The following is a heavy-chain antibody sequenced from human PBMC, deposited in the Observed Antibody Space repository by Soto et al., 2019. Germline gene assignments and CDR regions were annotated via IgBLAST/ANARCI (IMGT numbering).Heavy chain of an antibody. CDR3: AREEVVVAAQFYYYGMDV. Sequence: LRLSCAASGFTFSSYEMNWVRQAPGKGLEWVSYISSSGSTIYYADSVKGRFTISRDNAKNSLYLQMNSLRAEDTAVYYCAREEVVVAAQFYYYGMDVWGQGTTVTVSS. CDR2: ISSSGSTI. J-gene: IGHJ6*02. CDR1: GFTFSSYE. V-gene: IGHV3-48*03. D-gene: IGHD2-15*01.